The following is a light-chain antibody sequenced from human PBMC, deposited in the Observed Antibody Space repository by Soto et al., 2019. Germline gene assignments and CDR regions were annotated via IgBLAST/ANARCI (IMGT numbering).Light chain of an antibody. CDR2: GVS. Sequence: EIVLTQSPGTLSLSPGERATHSCRASQSISSSYFAWYQQKPGQAPRLLVYGVSSRATDVPDRFSGSGSGTDFTLTISRLEPEDFAVYYCQQYTDSRTFGQGTKVDIK. V-gene: IGKV3-20*01. CDR3: QQYTDSRT. J-gene: IGKJ1*01. CDR1: QSISSSY.